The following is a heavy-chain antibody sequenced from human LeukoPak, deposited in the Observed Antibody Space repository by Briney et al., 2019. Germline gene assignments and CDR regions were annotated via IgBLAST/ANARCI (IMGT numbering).Heavy chain of an antibody. D-gene: IGHD6-6*01. J-gene: IGHJ4*02. V-gene: IGHV3-30*18. CDR3: AKDLRGSSSLLDY. CDR1: GLSFSSYD. Sequence: GGSLRLSCVASGLSFSSYDMHWVRQAPGKGLEWVAAISYAGSNKYYADSVKDRFTISRDNSKNTLYLQMNSLRAEDTAVYYCAKDLRGSSSLLDYWGQGTLVTVSS. CDR2: ISYAGSNK.